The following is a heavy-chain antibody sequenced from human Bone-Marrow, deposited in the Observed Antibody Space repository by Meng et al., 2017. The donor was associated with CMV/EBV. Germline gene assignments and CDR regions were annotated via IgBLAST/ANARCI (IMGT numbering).Heavy chain of an antibody. Sequence: GGSLRLSCAASGFTFSSYWMHWVRQAPGKGLEWVSAISGSGGSTYYADSVKGRFTISRDNSKNTLYLQMNSLRAEDTAVYYCAKGYLGYSSSSTFDYWGQGTLVTVSS. D-gene: IGHD6-6*01. CDR1: GFTFSSYW. CDR3: AKGYLGYSSSSTFDY. J-gene: IGHJ4*02. CDR2: ISGSGGST. V-gene: IGHV3-23*01.